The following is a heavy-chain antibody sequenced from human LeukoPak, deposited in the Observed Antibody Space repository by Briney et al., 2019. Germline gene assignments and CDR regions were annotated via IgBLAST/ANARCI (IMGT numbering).Heavy chain of an antibody. CDR1: GFTFSSYA. J-gene: IGHJ4*02. V-gene: IGHV3-30-3*01. D-gene: IGHD3-10*01. CDR2: ISYDGSNK. Sequence: GGSLRLSCAASGFTFSSYAMHWVRQAPGKGLEWVAVISYDGSNKYYADSVKGRFTISRDNSKNTLYLQMNSLRAEDTAVYYCAREGYYYGSGSYGIYNWGQGTLVTVSS. CDR3: AREGYYYGSGSYGIYN.